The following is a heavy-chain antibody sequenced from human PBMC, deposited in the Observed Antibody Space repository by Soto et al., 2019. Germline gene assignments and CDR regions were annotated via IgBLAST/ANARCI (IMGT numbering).Heavy chain of an antibody. Sequence: QLQLQESGPGLVKPSETLSLTCTVSGGSISSSSYYWGWIRQPPGKGLEWIGSIYYSGSTYYNPSLKSRVPLSTDTSQHPFSLHLRSVTAADTAVYYCARRDSSPHSRYLGQGPLVTVSS. D-gene: IGHD2-15*01. CDR3: ARRDSSPHSRY. V-gene: IGHV4-39*02. J-gene: IGHJ4*02. CDR1: GGSISSSSYY. CDR2: IYYSGST.